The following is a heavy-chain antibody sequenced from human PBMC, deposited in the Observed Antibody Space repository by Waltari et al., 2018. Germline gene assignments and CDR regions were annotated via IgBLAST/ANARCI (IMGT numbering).Heavy chain of an antibody. Sequence: EVQLVESGGGLVKPGGSLRLSCAASGFTFSSYRMNWVRQAPGKGLEWFSSISSSSSYIYYADSVKGRFTISRDNAKNSLYLQMNSLRAEDTAVYCCARVYPASGCSDYWGQGTLVTVSS. V-gene: IGHV3-21*01. CDR3: ARVYPASGCSDY. CDR1: GFTFSSYR. D-gene: IGHD6-19*01. J-gene: IGHJ4*02. CDR2: ISSSSSYI.